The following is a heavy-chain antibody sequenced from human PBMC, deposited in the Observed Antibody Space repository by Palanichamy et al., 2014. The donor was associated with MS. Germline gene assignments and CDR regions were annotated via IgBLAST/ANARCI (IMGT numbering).Heavy chain of an antibody. V-gene: IGHV4-59*01. CDR3: ARESGTYYDRSGYFDAFDI. CDR2: ST. J-gene: IGHJ3*02. D-gene: IGHD3-22*01. Sequence: STNYNPSLKSRVTISVDTSKNQFSLKLSSVTAADTAVYYCARESGTYYDRSGYFDAFDIWGQGTMVTVSS.